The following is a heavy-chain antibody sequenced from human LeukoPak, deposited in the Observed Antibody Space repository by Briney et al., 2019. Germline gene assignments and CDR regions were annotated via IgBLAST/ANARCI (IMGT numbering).Heavy chain of an antibody. CDR1: GGYISSYY. CDR2: VYYTGST. Sequence: PSETLSLTCTVSGGYISSYYWSWIRQPPGEGLEWIGYVYYTGSTNYNPSLKSRVTISVDTSKNQFSLKLSSVTAADTAVYYCARAGFGPFRWFDPWGQGTLVTVSS. V-gene: IGHV4-59*01. D-gene: IGHD3-10*01. J-gene: IGHJ5*02. CDR3: ARAGFGPFRWFDP.